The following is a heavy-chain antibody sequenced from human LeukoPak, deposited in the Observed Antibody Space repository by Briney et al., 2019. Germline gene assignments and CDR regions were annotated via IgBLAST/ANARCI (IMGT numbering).Heavy chain of an antibody. CDR3: SRVPPTYCGGDCYVFDY. Sequence: SETLSLTCTVSGGSIRTYYWSWIRQPPGKRLEWIGYIYYTGSTNYNPSLKSRVTISVDTSKNQFSLKLSSVTAADTAVYYCSRVPPTYCGGDCYVFDYWGQGTLVTVSS. CDR2: IYYTGST. CDR1: GGSIRTYY. J-gene: IGHJ4*02. D-gene: IGHD2-21*02. V-gene: IGHV4-59*01.